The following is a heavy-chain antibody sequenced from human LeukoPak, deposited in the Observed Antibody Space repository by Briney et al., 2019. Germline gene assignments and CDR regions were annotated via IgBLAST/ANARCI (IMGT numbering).Heavy chain of an antibody. D-gene: IGHD3-10*01. V-gene: IGHV3-20*04. CDR1: GFTFDDYG. CDR2: INWNGGST. CDR3: ARGGDRTSSMVRGVKY. Sequence: GGSLRLSCAASGFTFDDYGMSWVRQAPGKGLEWVSGINWNGGSTGYADSVEGRFTISRDNAKNSLYLQMNSLRAEDTALYYCARGGDRTSSMVRGVKYWGQGTLVTVSS. J-gene: IGHJ4*02.